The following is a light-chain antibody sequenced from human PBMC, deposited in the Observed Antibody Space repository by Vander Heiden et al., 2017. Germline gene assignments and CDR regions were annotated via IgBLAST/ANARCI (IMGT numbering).Light chain of an antibody. V-gene: IGKV3-20*01. CDR3: QQCGYSPR. J-gene: IGKJ4*01. CDR2: EAA. CDR1: QSVDINY. Sequence: ENVLTQSPGPLSFYPGETATLSCRASQSVDINYLAWYQQRPGQAPRLLIFEAARRATGIPDRCSGSGSGTVFTLTISRLDAEDFAVYYCQQCGYSPRFGRGTRVEI.